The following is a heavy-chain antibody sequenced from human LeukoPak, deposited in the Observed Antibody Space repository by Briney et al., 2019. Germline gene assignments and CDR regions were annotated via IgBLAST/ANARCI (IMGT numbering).Heavy chain of an antibody. Sequence: SVKVSCKASGGTFSSYAISWVRQAPGQGLEWMGGIIPIFGTANYAQKFQGRVTITADESTSTAYMELSSLRSEVTAVYCCATGPGGYFDYWGQGTLVTASS. D-gene: IGHD3-10*01. CDR1: GGTFSSYA. J-gene: IGHJ4*02. CDR2: IIPIFGTA. CDR3: ATGPGGYFDY. V-gene: IGHV1-69*01.